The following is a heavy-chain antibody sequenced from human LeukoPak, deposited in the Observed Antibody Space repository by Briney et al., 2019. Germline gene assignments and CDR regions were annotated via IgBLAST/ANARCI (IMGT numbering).Heavy chain of an antibody. CDR3: ARERIYPRRAHFDY. CDR2: INHSGST. D-gene: IGHD2-15*01. V-gene: IGHV4-34*01. CDR1: GGSFSGYY. J-gene: IGHJ4*02. Sequence: PSETLSLTCAVYGGSFSGYYWSWIRQPPGKGLEWIGEINHSGSTNYNPSLKSRVTISVDTSKNQFSLKLSSVTAADTAVYYCARERIYPRRAHFDYWGQGTLVTASS.